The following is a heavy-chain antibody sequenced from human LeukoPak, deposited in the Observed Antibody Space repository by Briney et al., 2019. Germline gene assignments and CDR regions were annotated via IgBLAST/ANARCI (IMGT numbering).Heavy chain of an antibody. J-gene: IGHJ4*02. CDR3: ARGAGYGSGSRDY. V-gene: IGHV1-8*01. CDR1: GYTFTSYD. CDR2: MNPNSGNT. D-gene: IGHD3-10*01. Sequence: GASVKVSCKASGYTFTSYDVIWVRQAAGQGLEWMGWMNPNSGNTGYAQKFQGRVTMTRNISISTAYMELSSLKSEDTAVYYCARGAGYGSGSRDYWGQGTLVTVSS.